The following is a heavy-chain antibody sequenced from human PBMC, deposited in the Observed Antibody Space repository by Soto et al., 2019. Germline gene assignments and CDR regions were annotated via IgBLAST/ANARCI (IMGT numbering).Heavy chain of an antibody. CDR3: ANTHDGDCYSCYYYGMDV. CDR2: ISYDGSNK. CDR1: GFTFSSYG. V-gene: IGHV3-30*18. D-gene: IGHD2-21*02. J-gene: IGHJ6*02. Sequence: PGGSLRLSCAASGFTFSSYGMHWVRQAPGKGLEWVAVISYDGSNKYYADSVKGRFTISRDNSKNTLYLQMNSLRAEDTAVYYCANTHDGDCYSCYYYGMDVWGHGTTVTVSS.